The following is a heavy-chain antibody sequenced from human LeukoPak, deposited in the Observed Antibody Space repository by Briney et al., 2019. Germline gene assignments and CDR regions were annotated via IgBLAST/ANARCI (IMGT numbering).Heavy chain of an antibody. Sequence: ASVKVSCKASGYTFTSYGISWVRQAPGQGLEWMGWISAYNGNTNYAQKLQGRVTMTTDTSTSTAYMELRSLRSDDTAVYYCARESVRFGKLLYYYGMDVWGQGTTVTVSS. CDR3: ARESVRFGKLLYYYGMDV. V-gene: IGHV1-18*01. D-gene: IGHD3-10*01. CDR2: ISAYNGNT. J-gene: IGHJ6*02. CDR1: GYTFTSYG.